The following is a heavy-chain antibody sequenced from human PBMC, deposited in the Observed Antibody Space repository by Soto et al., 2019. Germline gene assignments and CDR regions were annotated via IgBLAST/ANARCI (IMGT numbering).Heavy chain of an antibody. CDR3: ARAYLGRLPRRPDYYYAMDV. CDR2: LGAARDP. Sequence: EVQLVESGGGSVQPGESLRLSCAASGFSFRDYDMHWVRQRKGKGLEWVSALGAARDPYYVGSVKGRFSVSRDNAQNSLFLQMNNLRVDDTAVYFCARAYLGRLPRRPDYYYAMDVWGRGTTVTVSS. D-gene: IGHD1-26*01. CDR1: GFSFRDYD. J-gene: IGHJ6*02. V-gene: IGHV3-13*05.